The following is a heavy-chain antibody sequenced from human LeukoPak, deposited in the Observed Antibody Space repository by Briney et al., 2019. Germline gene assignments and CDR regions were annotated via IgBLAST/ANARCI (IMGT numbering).Heavy chain of an antibody. D-gene: IGHD6-13*01. J-gene: IGHJ5*02. CDR1: GYSFTTYW. Sequence: GESLKISCKGSGYSFTTYWIGWVRQMPGKGLEWMGIIYPGDSDTRYSPSFQGQVTISADKSISTAYLQWSSLKASDTAMYYCARREGSSWYPGWFDPWGQGTLVTVSS. V-gene: IGHV5-51*01. CDR3: ARREGSSWYPGWFDP. CDR2: IYPGDSDT.